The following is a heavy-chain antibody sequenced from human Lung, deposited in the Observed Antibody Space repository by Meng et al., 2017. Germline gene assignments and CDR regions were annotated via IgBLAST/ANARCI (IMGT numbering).Heavy chain of an antibody. V-gene: IGHV4-4*07. CDR1: GGSINNYY. Sequence: VPPQEFGPGLSKASDPLSPTCTASGGSINNYYWSWIRQPAGKGLEWIGRIYSSGSTDYNPSLRSRVTMSVDTSKNQFSLKLTSVTAADTAVYYCTRQFFDYVWGSYRPNWFDAWGQGTLVTVSS. CDR2: IYSSGST. CDR3: TRQFFDYVWGSYRPNWFDA. J-gene: IGHJ5*02. D-gene: IGHD3-16*01.